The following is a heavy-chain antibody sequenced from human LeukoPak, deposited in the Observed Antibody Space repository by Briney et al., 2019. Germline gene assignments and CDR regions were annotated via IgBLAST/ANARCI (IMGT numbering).Heavy chain of an antibody. CDR2: ISYDGSNK. D-gene: IGHD6-13*01. V-gene: IGHV3-30*04. CDR3: ASKGYSSSWYFGYYYMDV. Sequence: PGRSLRLSCAASGFTFSSYAMHWVRQAPGKGLEWVAVISYDGSNKYYADSVKGRFTISRDNSKNTLYLQMNSLRAEDTAVYCCASKGYSSSWYFGYYYMDVWGKGTTVTVSS. CDR1: GFTFSSYA. J-gene: IGHJ6*03.